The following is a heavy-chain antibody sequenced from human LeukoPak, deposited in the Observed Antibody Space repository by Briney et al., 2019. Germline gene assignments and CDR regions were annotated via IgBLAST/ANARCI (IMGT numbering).Heavy chain of an antibody. V-gene: IGHV3-33*01. J-gene: IGHJ3*02. D-gene: IGHD5-18*01. CDR1: GFTFSSYG. CDR3: ARDPGYSYGWRDDAFDI. Sequence: GGSLRLSCAASGFTFSSYGMHWVRQAPGKGLEWVAVIWCDGSNKYYADSVKGRFTISRDNSKNTLYLQMNSLRAEDTAVYYCARDPGYSYGWRDDAFDIWGQGTMVTVSS. CDR2: IWCDGSNK.